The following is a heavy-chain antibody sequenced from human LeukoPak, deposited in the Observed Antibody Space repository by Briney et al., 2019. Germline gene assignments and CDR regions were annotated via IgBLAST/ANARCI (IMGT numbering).Heavy chain of an antibody. D-gene: IGHD3-10*01. CDR1: GYTFTRYY. V-gene: IGHV1-2*02. CDR3: ARVATMVRGVTGYYYYMDV. Sequence: ASVKVSCKASGYTFTRYYMHWVGQAPGQGREWVGWINPNSGGTNYAQKFQGSVTMTRDTSISTAYMELSRLRSDDTAVYYCARVATMVRGVTGYYYYMDVWGKGTTVTISS. J-gene: IGHJ6*03. CDR2: INPNSGGT.